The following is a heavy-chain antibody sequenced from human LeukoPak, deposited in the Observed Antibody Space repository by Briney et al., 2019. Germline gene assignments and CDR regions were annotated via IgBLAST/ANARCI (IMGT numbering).Heavy chain of an antibody. CDR3: ARGALSDSSGWSRRSYYYYYYGMDV. CDR2: TYYRSKWYN. D-gene: IGHD6-19*01. J-gene: IGHJ6*04. V-gene: IGHV6-1*01. Sequence: SQTLSLTCAISGDSVSSNSAAWNWIRQSPSRGLEWLGRTYYRSKWYNDYAVSVKSRITINPDTSKNQFSLQLNSVTPEDTAVYYCARGALSDSSGWSRRSYYYYYYGMDVWGKGTTVTVSS. CDR1: GDSVSSNSAA.